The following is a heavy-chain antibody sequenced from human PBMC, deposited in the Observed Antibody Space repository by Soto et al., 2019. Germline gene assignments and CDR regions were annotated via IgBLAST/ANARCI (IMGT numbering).Heavy chain of an antibody. Sequence: GGSLRLSCAASGFTFSSYWMSWVRQAPGKGLEWVANIKQDGSEKYYVDSVKGRFTISRDNAKNSLYLQMNSLRAEDTAVYYCARGDRIAAADHDAFDIWGQGTMVTV. CDR3: ARGDRIAAADHDAFDI. V-gene: IGHV3-7*03. CDR2: IKQDGSEK. D-gene: IGHD6-13*01. J-gene: IGHJ3*02. CDR1: GFTFSSYW.